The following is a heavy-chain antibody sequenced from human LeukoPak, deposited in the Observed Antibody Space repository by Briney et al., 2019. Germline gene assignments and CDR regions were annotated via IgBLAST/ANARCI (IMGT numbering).Heavy chain of an antibody. J-gene: IGHJ4*02. V-gene: IGHV3-30-3*01. CDR1: GFTFSDYA. D-gene: IGHD1-26*01. Sequence: PGGSLRLSCAASGFTFSDYAMTWVRQAPGKGLEWVAVISYDGSNKYYADSVKGRFTISRDNSKNTLYLQMNSLRAEDTAVYYCARDRSYSYFDYWGQGTLVTVS. CDR2: ISYDGSNK. CDR3: ARDRSYSYFDY.